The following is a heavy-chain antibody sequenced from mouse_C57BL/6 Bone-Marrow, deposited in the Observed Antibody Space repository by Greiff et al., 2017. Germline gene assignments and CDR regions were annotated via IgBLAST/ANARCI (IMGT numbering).Heavy chain of an antibody. CDR1: GYTFTEYS. J-gene: IGHJ3*01. CDR2: FYPGSGSI. Sequence: VQLQQSGAELVKPGASVKLSCKASGYTFTEYSIHWVKQRSGQGLEWIGWFYPGSGSIKYNEKFKDKATLTADKSSSPVYIEHSRLTSEESAVYFWARREEGLWYPFAYWGQGTLVTVTA. CDR3: ARREEGLWYPFAY. D-gene: IGHD2-1*01. V-gene: IGHV1-62-2*01.